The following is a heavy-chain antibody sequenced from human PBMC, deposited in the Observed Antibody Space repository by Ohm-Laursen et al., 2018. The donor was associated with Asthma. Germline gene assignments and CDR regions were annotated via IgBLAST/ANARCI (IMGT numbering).Heavy chain of an antibody. CDR3: AISAYYYDSSGYYANNDAFDI. D-gene: IGHD3-22*01. J-gene: IGHJ3*02. V-gene: IGHV3-48*01. Sequence: SLRLSCTASGFTFSSYSMNWVRQAPGKGLEWVSYISSSSSTKYYADSVKGRFTISRDNSKNTLYLQMNSLRAEDTAVYYCAISAYYYDSSGYYANNDAFDIWGQGTMVTVSS. CDR1: GFTFSSYS. CDR2: ISSSSSTK.